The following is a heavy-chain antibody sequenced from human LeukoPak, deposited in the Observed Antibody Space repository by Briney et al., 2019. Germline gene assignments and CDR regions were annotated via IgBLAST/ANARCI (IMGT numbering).Heavy chain of an antibody. V-gene: IGHV1-46*01. CDR1: GYTFTNYY. D-gene: IGHD3-22*01. CDR3: ARDAYYDGSGSSPNWFDP. Sequence: ASVKLSCKTSGYTFTNYYIHWVRQAPGHGLEWMGIINPSGGTTDYARKFQGRVTMTRDTSTSTVYMDLSSLRSDDTAIYYCARDAYYDGSGSSPNWFDPWGQGILVTVSS. J-gene: IGHJ5*02. CDR2: INPSGGTT.